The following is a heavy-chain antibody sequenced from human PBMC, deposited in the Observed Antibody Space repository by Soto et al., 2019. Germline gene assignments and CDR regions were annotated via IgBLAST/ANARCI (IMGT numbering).Heavy chain of an antibody. Sequence: KLVESGGGLVQPGGSLTLSCAASGFTFSSYGMSWVRQAPGKGLEWVSGISGSGGSTYYADSVKGRFSISRDNSKNTLFLQMNSLRAEDTALYYCAKARYYDSTGYLYDFDFWGQGTLVTVSS. CDR3: AKARYYDSTGYLYDFDF. CDR1: GFTFSSYG. V-gene: IGHV3-23*04. CDR2: ISGSGGST. J-gene: IGHJ4*02. D-gene: IGHD3-22*01.